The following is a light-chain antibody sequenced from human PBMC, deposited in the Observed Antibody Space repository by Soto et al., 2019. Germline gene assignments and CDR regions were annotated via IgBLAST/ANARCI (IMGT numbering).Light chain of an antibody. V-gene: IGLV2-14*01. CDR2: DVS. Sequence: QCVLTQPASVSGYPGQSITISCTGTSSDVGGYNYVSWYQQHPGKAPKLMIYDVSNRPSGVSNRFSGSKSGNTASLTISGLQAEDEAGYYCSSYTSSSTSFGGGTQLTVL. CDR3: SSYTSSSTS. CDR1: SSDVGGYNY. J-gene: IGLJ3*02.